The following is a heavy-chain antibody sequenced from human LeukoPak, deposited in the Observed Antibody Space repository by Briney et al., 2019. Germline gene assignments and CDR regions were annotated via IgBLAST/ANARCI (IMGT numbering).Heavy chain of an antibody. CDR2: IIPIFGIA. V-gene: IGHV1-69*04. J-gene: IGHJ4*02. Sequence: GASVKVSCKASGGTFSSYAISWVRQAPGQGLEWMGRIIPIFGIANYAQKFQGRVTITADKSTSTAYMELSSLRSGDTAVYYCAGGPVDGYNSYFDYWGQGTLVTVSS. D-gene: IGHD5-24*01. CDR1: GGTFSSYA. CDR3: AGGPVDGYNSYFDY.